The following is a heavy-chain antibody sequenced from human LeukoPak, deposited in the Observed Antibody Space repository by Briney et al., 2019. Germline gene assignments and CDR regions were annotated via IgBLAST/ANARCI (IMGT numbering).Heavy chain of an antibody. Sequence: ASVTVSCTASGYTFTNYAMNWVRQAPGQGLEWMGWINTNTGNPTYAQDFTGRFVFSLDTSVSTAYLQISSLKADDTAVYYCARDPMGYCSSTSCYPSAFDIWGQGTMVTVSS. CDR2: INTNTGNP. J-gene: IGHJ3*02. CDR1: GYTFTNYA. V-gene: IGHV7-4-1*02. D-gene: IGHD2-2*01. CDR3: ARDPMGYCSSTSCYPSAFDI.